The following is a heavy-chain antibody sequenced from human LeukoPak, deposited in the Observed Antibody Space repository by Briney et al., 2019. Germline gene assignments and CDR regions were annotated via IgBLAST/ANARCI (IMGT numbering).Heavy chain of an antibody. CDR3: ARSPMVRGVITANWFDP. Sequence: SETLSLTCTVSGGSISSYYWSWIRQPPGKGLEWIGYIYYSGSTNYSPSLKSRVTISVDTSKNQFSLKLSSVTAADTAVYYCARSPMVRGVITANWFDPWGQGTLVTVSS. D-gene: IGHD3-10*01. V-gene: IGHV4-59*01. CDR1: GGSISSYY. J-gene: IGHJ5*02. CDR2: IYYSGST.